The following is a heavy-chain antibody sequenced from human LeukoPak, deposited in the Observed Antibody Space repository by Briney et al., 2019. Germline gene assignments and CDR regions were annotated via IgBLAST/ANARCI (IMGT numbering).Heavy chain of an antibody. CDR3: AGRKITYYYGSGSYYNAHLHRGYFDY. D-gene: IGHD3-10*01. Sequence: SETLSLTCTVSGGSISSYYWSWIRQPPGKGLEWIGEINHSGSTNYNPSLKSRVTISVDTSKNQFSLKLSSVTAADTAVYYCAGRKITYYYGSGSYYNAHLHRGYFDYWGQGTLVTVSS. CDR1: GGSISSYY. CDR2: INHSGST. V-gene: IGHV4-34*01. J-gene: IGHJ4*02.